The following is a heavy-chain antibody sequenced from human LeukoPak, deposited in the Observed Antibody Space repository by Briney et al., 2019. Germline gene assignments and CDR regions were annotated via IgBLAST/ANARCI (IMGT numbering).Heavy chain of an antibody. D-gene: IGHD3-22*01. CDR2: ISSSSSYI. CDR3: ARDRSDYYDSSGYYRGELDY. V-gene: IGHV3-21*01. Sequence: PGGSLRLSCAASGFTFSSYGMNWVRQAPGKGLEWVSSISSSSSYIFYADSVKGRFTISRDNAKNSLYLQMNSLRAEDTAVYYCARDRSDYYDSSGYYRGELDYWGQGTLVTVSS. J-gene: IGHJ4*02. CDR1: GFTFSSYG.